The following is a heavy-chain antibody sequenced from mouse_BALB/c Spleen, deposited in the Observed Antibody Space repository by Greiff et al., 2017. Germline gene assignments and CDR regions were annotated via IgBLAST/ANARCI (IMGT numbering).Heavy chain of an antibody. J-gene: IGHJ2*01. CDR2: IHYSGST. V-gene: IGHV3-1*02. CDR1: GYSITSGYS. Sequence: EVKLQESGPDLVKPSQSLSLTCTATGYSITSGYSWYWIRQFPGNLLEWMGYIHYSGSTNYNPSLKSRISITRDTSKNQFFLQLNTVTTEDTATYYCARSPGNYGRSLDYWGQGTTLTVSS. D-gene: IGHD2-1*01. CDR3: ARSPGNYGRSLDY.